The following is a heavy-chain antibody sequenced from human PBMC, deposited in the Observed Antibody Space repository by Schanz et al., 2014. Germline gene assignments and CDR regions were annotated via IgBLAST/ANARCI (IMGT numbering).Heavy chain of an antibody. CDR2: ISSSSSYI. CDR1: GFAFSDHY. V-gene: IGHV3-21*01. J-gene: IGHJ4*02. D-gene: IGHD4-17*01. Sequence: EVQLVESGGGLVQPGGSLRLSCVASGFAFSDHYMDWVRQAPGKGLEWVSSISSSSSYIYYTDSVKGRFTISRDNAKNSLYLQMNSLRAEDTAVYYCARGDTVTTYWGQGTLVTVSS. CDR3: ARGDTVTTY.